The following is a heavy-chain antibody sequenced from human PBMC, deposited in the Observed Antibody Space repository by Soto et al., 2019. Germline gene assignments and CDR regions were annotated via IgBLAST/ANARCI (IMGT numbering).Heavy chain of an antibody. V-gene: IGHV2-5*02. Sequence: QITLKESGPPLVKPTQTLTLTCTFSGFSLSTSGVGVGWIRQPPGKALEWLALIYWDDDKRYSPSLKSRLTITKDTSKNQVVLTMTNMDPVDTATYYCAHVLQEGFGELLYWGFDYWGQGTLVTVSS. CDR3: AHVLQEGFGELLYWGFDY. CDR2: IYWDDDK. CDR1: GFSLSTSGVG. D-gene: IGHD3-10*01. J-gene: IGHJ4*02.